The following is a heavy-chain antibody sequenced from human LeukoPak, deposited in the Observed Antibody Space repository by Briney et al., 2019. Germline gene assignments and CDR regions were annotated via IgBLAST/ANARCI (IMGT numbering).Heavy chain of an antibody. D-gene: IGHD6-13*01. V-gene: IGHV3-48*01. Sequence: GGSLRLSCAASGFTFSSYSMNWVRQAPGKGLEWVSYISSSSSTIYYADSVKGRFTISRDNAKNSLYLQMNSLRAEDTAVYYCAKGGDYSKSPLASWGQGTLVTVSS. CDR1: GFTFSSYS. CDR2: ISSSSSTI. J-gene: IGHJ4*02. CDR3: AKGGDYSKSPLAS.